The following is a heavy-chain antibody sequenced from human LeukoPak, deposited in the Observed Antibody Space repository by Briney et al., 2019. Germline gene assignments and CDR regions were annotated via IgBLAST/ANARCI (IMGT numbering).Heavy chain of an antibody. J-gene: IGHJ5*02. CDR2: IYYSGST. CDR1: GGSVSSGSYY. V-gene: IGHV4-61*01. D-gene: IGHD3-3*01. CDR3: ARVRRITIFGVAPRGWFDP. Sequence: PSETLSLTCTVSGGSVSSGSYYWSWIRQPPGKGLEWIGYIYYSGSTNYNPSLKSRVTISVDTSKNQFSLKLSSVTAADTAVYYCARVRRITIFGVAPRGWFDPWGQGTLVTVSS.